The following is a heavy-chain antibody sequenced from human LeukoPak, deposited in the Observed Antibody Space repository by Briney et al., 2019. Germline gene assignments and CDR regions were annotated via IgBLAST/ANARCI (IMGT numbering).Heavy chain of an antibody. Sequence: GGSLRLSCAASGFTFSSYEMNWVRQAPGKGLEWVSYISSSGSTIYYADSVKGRFTISRDNAKNSLYLQMNSLRAEDTAVYYCARVSPYYEYVWGSYRQDAFDIWGQGTMVTVSS. V-gene: IGHV3-48*03. J-gene: IGHJ3*02. CDR1: GFTFSSYE. CDR3: ARVSPYYEYVWGSYRQDAFDI. CDR2: ISSSGSTI. D-gene: IGHD3-16*02.